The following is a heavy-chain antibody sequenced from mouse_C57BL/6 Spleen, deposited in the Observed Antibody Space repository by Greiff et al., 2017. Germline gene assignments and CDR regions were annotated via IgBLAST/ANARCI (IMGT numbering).Heavy chain of an antibody. V-gene: IGHV3-1*01. CDR1: GYSITSGYD. D-gene: IGHD2-4*01. Sequence: EVKLMESGPGMVKPSQSLSLTCTVTGYSITSGYDWHWIRHFPGNKLEWMGYISYSGSTNYNPSLKSRISITHDTSKNHFFLKLNSVTTEDTATYYCARMDDYDWFAYWGQGTLVTVSA. CDR2: ISYSGST. CDR3: ARMDDYDWFAY. J-gene: IGHJ3*01.